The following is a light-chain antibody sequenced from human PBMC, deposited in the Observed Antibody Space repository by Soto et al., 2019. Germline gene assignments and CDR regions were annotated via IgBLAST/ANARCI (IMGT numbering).Light chain of an antibody. CDR3: MQTLHGRLT. Sequence: EIVMTQSPLSLPVTPGEPASISCRSSQSLLQSNGYNYLDWYLQKPGQSPQLLIYWGSNRASGVPDRFSGSGAGTDFTLKISRVEAEDVGVYYCMQTLHGRLTFGPGTKVDIK. CDR2: WGS. J-gene: IGKJ3*01. V-gene: IGKV2-28*01. CDR1: QSLLQSNGYNY.